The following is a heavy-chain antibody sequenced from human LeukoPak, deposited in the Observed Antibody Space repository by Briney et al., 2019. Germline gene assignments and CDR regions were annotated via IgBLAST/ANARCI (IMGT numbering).Heavy chain of an antibody. CDR1: GYTFTSYG. CDR2: MNPNSGNT. CDR3: ARGRGKYSSLDD. Sequence: ASVKVSCTASGYTFTSYGISWVRQAPGQGLEWMGWMNPNSGNTGYAQKFQGRVTMTRNTSISTAYMELSSLRPEDTAVYYCARGRGKYSSLDDWGQGTLVTVSS. D-gene: IGHD5-18*01. J-gene: IGHJ4*02. V-gene: IGHV1-8*02.